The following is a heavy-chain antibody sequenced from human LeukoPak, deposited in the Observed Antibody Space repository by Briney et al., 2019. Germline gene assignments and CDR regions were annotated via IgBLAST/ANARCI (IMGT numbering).Heavy chain of an antibody. J-gene: IGHJ4*02. CDR3: ARHGGSYTLDF. V-gene: IGHV4-59*01. Sequence: PSETLSLTCTVSGGSISSYYWSWIRQPPGKGLELIGYMYDSGSANYNPSLKSRVTISVDTSKNQFSLRLGSVTAADTAVYYCARHGGSYTLDFWGQGVLVTVSS. D-gene: IGHD1-26*01. CDR2: MYDSGSA. CDR1: GGSISSYY.